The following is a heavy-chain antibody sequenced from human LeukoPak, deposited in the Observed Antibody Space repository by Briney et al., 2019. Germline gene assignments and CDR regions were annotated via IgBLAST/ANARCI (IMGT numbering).Heavy chain of an antibody. J-gene: IGHJ4*02. V-gene: IGHV4-34*01. CDR1: GGSFSGYY. CDR3: ARGDSSSPCYIDF. Sequence: KPSETLSLTCAVYGGSFSGYYWSWIRQPPGKGLEWIGEINHSGSTNYNPSLRSRVTISVDTSKNQFSLKLSSVTAADTAVYYCARGDSSSPCYIDFWGQGTLVTVSS. CDR2: INHSGST. D-gene: IGHD6-6*01.